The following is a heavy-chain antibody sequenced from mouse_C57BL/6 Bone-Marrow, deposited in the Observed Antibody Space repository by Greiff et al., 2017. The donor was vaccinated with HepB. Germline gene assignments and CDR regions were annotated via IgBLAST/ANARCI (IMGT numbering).Heavy chain of an antibody. Sequence: EVHLVESGAELVRPGASVKLSCTASGFNIKDYYMHWVKQRPEQGLEWIGRIDPEDGDTEYAPKFQGKATMTADTSSNTAYLQLSSLTSEDTAVYYCTTWGYDGASWFAYWGQGTLVTVSA. CDR1: GFNIKDYY. CDR2: IDPEDGDT. J-gene: IGHJ3*01. V-gene: IGHV14-1*01. D-gene: IGHD2-2*01. CDR3: TTWGYDGASWFAY.